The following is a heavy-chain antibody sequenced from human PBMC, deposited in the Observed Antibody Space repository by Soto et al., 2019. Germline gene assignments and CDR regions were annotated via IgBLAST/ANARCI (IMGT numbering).Heavy chain of an antibody. CDR2: IYHSGST. CDR1: GGSISSGGYP. J-gene: IGHJ4*02. V-gene: IGHV4-30-2*01. D-gene: IGHD5-12*01. CDR3: AAGGGLPRYY. Sequence: QLQLQESGSGLVKPSQTLSLTCAVSGGSISSGGYPWSWIRQPPGKGLERIGYIYHSGSTYYNPSGRSRVTTAEDRTKNQFALKLSSVTAADTAVYYCAAGGGLPRYYWGQGTLVTVSS.